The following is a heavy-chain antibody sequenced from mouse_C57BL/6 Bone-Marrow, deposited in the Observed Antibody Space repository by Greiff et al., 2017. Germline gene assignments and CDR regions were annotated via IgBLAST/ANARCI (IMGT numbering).Heavy chain of an antibody. CDR2: ISSGSSTI. D-gene: IGHD1-1*01. Sequence: EVQLQESGGGLVKPGGSLKLSCAASGFTFSDYGMHWVRQAPEKGLEWVAYISSGSSTIYYADTVKGRFTISRDNATNTLFLQMTSLRSEDTAMYYCAMYYAYFDVWGTGTTVTVSS. CDR3: AMYYAYFDV. CDR1: GFTFSDYG. J-gene: IGHJ1*03. V-gene: IGHV5-17*01.